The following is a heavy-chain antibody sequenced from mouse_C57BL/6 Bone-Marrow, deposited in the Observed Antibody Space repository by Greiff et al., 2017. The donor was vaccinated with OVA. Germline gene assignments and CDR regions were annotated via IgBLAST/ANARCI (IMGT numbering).Heavy chain of an antibody. CDR1: GYTFTDYN. V-gene: IGHV1-18*01. CDR2: INPNTGGT. Sequence: VQLQQSGPELVKPGASVKIPCKASGYTFTDYNMDWVKQSHGKSLEWIGDINPNTGGTIYNQKFTGKATLTVDKSSSTAYMERRSLTSEITAVYYCARDLLYYGYRDYDAMDYWGQGTSVTVSS. J-gene: IGHJ4*01. D-gene: IGHD2-2*01. CDR3: ARDLLYYGYRDYDAMDY.